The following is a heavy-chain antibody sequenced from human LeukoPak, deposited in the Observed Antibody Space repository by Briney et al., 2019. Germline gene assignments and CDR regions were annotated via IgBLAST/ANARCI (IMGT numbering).Heavy chain of an antibody. CDR2: ISSSGSTI. CDR1: GFTFSDYY. Sequence: PGGSLRLSCAASGFTFSDYYMSWIRQAPGKGLEWVSYISSSGSTIYYADSVKGRFTISRDNAKNSLYLQMNSLRAEDTAVYYCARVVVVVVAATGRDWYFDLWGRGTLVTVSS. V-gene: IGHV3-11*01. J-gene: IGHJ2*01. D-gene: IGHD2-15*01. CDR3: ARVVVVVVAATGRDWYFDL.